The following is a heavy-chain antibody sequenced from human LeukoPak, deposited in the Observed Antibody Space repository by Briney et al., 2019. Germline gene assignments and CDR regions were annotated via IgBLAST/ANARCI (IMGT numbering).Heavy chain of an antibody. V-gene: IGHV3-23*01. CDR3: AKLAAAATADLFNY. Sequence: GGSLRLSCAASGFTFSKYAMSWVRQAPGKGLEWVAAISGTGGSIYDADSVKGRFTISRDNSKSTLYLQMNSLRAEDTAVYYCAKLAAAATADLFNYWGQGTLVTVSS. CDR1: GFTFSKYA. CDR2: ISGTGGSI. J-gene: IGHJ4*02. D-gene: IGHD6-13*01.